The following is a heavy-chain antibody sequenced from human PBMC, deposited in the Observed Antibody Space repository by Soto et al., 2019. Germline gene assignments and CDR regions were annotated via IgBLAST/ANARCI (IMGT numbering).Heavy chain of an antibody. CDR3: ADVDTASVFAFDI. CDR1: EGTFSSYA. D-gene: IGHD5-18*01. Sequence: QVQLVQSGAEVKKLGSSVKVSCKASEGTFSSYAISWVRQAPGQGLEWMGGIIPIFGTANYAQKFQGRVTITADESTSTAYMELSSLRSEDTAVYYCADVDTASVFAFDIWGQGTMVTVSS. CDR2: IIPIFGTA. V-gene: IGHV1-69*01. J-gene: IGHJ3*02.